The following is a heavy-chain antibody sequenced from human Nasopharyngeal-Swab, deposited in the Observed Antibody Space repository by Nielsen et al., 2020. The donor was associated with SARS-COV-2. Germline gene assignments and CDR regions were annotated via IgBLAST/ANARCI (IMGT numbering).Heavy chain of an antibody. CDR1: GGSVSDTDYF. J-gene: IGHJ4*02. CDR3: ASYYVGVDGQKRFDD. V-gene: IGHV4-39*01. D-gene: IGHD1-26*01. Sequence: SETLSLTCTVSGGSVSDTDYFWGWIRQPPVPGLDWIGNIDYRRRTFYNPSLKSRVSISVDMSKNKFSLNLHSVTAAVTGVYYCASYYVGVDGQKRFDDWGQGTLVTVSS. CDR2: IDYRRRT.